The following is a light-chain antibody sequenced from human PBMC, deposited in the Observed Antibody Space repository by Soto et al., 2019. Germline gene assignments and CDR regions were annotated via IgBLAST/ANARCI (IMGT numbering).Light chain of an antibody. CDR1: QSVSSN. CDR3: KQYNDWPPRGK. Sequence: EIVMTQPPATLSVSPGERATLSCRASQSVSSNLAWYQQRPGQAPRLLIYGASTRATGVPARFSGSGSGTEFTLTISSLQSEDFAVYFCKQYNDWPPRGKFGKATKVDIK. CDR2: GAS. V-gene: IGKV3-15*01. J-gene: IGKJ1*01.